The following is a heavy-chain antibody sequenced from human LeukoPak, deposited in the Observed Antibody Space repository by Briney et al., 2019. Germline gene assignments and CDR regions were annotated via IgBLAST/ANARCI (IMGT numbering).Heavy chain of an antibody. Sequence: GGSLRLSCAASGFTFSSYWMSWVRQAPGKGLEWVANIKQDGSENYYVDSVKGRFTISSDNAKNSLYLQMNSLRAEDTAVYYCARLQDYYDSSGYVGGFDYWGQGTLVTVSS. CDR1: GFTFSSYW. J-gene: IGHJ4*02. CDR3: ARLQDYYDSSGYVGGFDY. CDR2: IKQDGSEN. D-gene: IGHD3-22*01. V-gene: IGHV3-7*01.